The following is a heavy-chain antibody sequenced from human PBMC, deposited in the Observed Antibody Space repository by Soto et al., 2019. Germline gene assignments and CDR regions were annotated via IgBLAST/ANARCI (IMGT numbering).Heavy chain of an antibody. CDR1: GGSISSGGYY. V-gene: IGHV4-31*03. CDR3: ARAELVGATDY. Sequence: SETLSLTCTVSGGSISSGGYYWSWIRQHPGKGLEWIGYIYYSGSTYYNPSLKSRVTISVDTSKNQFSLKLSSVTAADTAEYYCARAELVGATDYWGQGTLVTVSS. J-gene: IGHJ4*02. CDR2: IYYSGST. D-gene: IGHD1-26*01.